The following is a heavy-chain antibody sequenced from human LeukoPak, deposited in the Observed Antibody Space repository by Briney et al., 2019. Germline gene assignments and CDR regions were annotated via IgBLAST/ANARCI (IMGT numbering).Heavy chain of an antibody. CDR2: ISQSGDVT. Sequence: GGSLRLSCEASGFTFSSHAMSWVRQGPGKGLEWVSVISQSGDVTYYADSVKGRFTISRDNSKNTLYLQMNSLRAEDTAVYYCATNPKYYDSSGYGGLWGQGTLVTVSS. CDR3: ATNPKYYDSSGYGGL. V-gene: IGHV3-23*01. CDR1: GFTFSSHA. D-gene: IGHD3-22*01. J-gene: IGHJ4*02.